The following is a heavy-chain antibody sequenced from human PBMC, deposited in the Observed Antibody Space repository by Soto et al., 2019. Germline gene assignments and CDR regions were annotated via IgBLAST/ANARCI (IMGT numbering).Heavy chain of an antibody. D-gene: IGHD3-3*01. CDR1: GGSISSYY. CDR3: ARDNVLWSGYFWFDP. V-gene: IGHV4-59*01. J-gene: IGHJ5*02. CDR2: IYYSGST. Sequence: PSETLSLTCTVSGGSISSYYWSWIRQPPGKGLEWIGYIYYSGSTNYNPSLKSRVTISVDTSKNQFSLKLSSVTAADTAVYYCARDNVLWSGYFWFDPWGQGTLVTVSS.